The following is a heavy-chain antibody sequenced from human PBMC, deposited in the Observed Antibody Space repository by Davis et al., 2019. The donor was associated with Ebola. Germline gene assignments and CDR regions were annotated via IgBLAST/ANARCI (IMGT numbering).Heavy chain of an antibody. CDR2: MNPNSGNT. CDR3: ARGGSSGRYDWFDP. D-gene: IGHD6-19*01. J-gene: IGHJ5*02. V-gene: IGHV1-8*01. CDR1: GYTFTSYD. Sequence: ASVKVSCKASGYTFTSYDINWVRQATGQGLEWMGWMNPNSGNTGYAQKFQGRVTITRNTSISTAYMELSSLRSEDTAVYYCARGGSSGRYDWFDPWGQGTLVTVSS.